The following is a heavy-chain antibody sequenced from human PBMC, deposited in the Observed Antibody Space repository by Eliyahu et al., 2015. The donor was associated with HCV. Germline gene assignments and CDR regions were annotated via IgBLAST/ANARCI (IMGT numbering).Heavy chain of an antibody. CDR1: GFTFNDYS. J-gene: IGHJ4*02. CDR2: ITSGSQTK. D-gene: IGHD4-23*01. CDR3: ARNQRSTPYFDY. V-gene: IGHV3-48*04. Sequence: EVQLVESGGTLVQPGGSLRLSCAASGFTFNDYSMDWVRQAPGKGLEWLSYITSGSQTKHYADSVKGRFXVSRDNAKNSVYLQMNSLRVEDTAIYYCARNQRSTPYFDYWGQGVLVTVSS.